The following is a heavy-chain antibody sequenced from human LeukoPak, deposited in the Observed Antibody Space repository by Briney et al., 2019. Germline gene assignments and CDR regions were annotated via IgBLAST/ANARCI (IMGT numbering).Heavy chain of an antibody. CDR1: GGSIGSTTYY. D-gene: IGHD1-26*01. Sequence: PSETLSLTCTVSGGSIGSTTYYWGWIRQPPGKELECIGSIYYSGSTYYNPSLKSRVTISLDTSKNQFSLKLSSVTAADTAVYYCARHKLSGTYYDAFDIWGQGTMVTVSS. J-gene: IGHJ3*02. CDR2: IYYSGST. V-gene: IGHV4-39*01. CDR3: ARHKLSGTYYDAFDI.